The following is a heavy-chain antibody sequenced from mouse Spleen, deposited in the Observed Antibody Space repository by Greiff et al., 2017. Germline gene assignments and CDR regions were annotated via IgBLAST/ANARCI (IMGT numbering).Heavy chain of an antibody. CDR2: IRSKSNNYAT. CDR3: VRYRYDGGYFDY. V-gene: IGHV10-1*01. Sequence: EVNLVESGGGLVQPKGSLKLSCAASGFSFNTYAMNWVRQAPGKGLEWVARIRSKSNNYATYYADSVKDRFTISRDDSESMLYLQMNNLKTEDTAMYYCVRYRYDGGYFDYWGQGTTLTVSS. D-gene: IGHD2-14*01. J-gene: IGHJ2*01. CDR1: GFSFNTYA.